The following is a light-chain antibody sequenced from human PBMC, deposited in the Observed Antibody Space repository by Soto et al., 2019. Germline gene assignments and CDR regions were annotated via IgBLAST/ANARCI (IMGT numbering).Light chain of an antibody. CDR3: QQYNSCPYT. V-gene: IGKV1-5*03. Sequence: DIQMTQSPSTLSASVGDIVTITCRASQSISAWLAWYQQKPGKAPKLVIYKSSSLESGVPSRFSGSGSGTEFTLTISSLQPDDFATYYCQQYNSCPYTFGQWTQLESK. CDR2: KSS. J-gene: IGKJ2*01. CDR1: QSISAW.